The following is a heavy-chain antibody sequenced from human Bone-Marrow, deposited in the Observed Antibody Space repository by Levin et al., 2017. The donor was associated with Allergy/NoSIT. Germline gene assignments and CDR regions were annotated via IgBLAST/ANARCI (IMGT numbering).Heavy chain of an antibody. CDR1: GDSVSSRPYY. Sequence: SETLSLTCTVSGDSVSSRPYYWNWIRQPPGKGLEWIGFISGSGSTNYNPSLKSRVTISVDTSKNQFFLKLSSVTTADTAVDYGARDYYGSWRSWVAFDIWGQGTTVTVFS. J-gene: IGHJ3*02. CDR2: ISGSGST. D-gene: IGHD3-10*01. V-gene: IGHV4-61*01. CDR3: ARDYYGSWRSWVAFDI.